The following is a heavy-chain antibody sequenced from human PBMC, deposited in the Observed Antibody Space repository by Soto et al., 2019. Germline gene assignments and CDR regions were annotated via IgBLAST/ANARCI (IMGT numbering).Heavy chain of an antibody. Sequence: AASLQVSCKASGGTFRSYPISWVRQAPGQGLEWMGGIIPIFGTANYAQKFQGRVTITADESTSTAYMELSSLRSEDTAVYYWARDDSSGRFYYGMDVWG. V-gene: IGHV1-69*13. CDR2: IIPIFGTA. CDR1: GGTFRSYP. J-gene: IGHJ6*02. D-gene: IGHD3-22*01. CDR3: ARDDSSGRFYYGMDV.